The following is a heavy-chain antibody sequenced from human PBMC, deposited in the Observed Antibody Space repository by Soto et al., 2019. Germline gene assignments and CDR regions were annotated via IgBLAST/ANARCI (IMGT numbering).Heavy chain of an antibody. V-gene: IGHV3-7*03. D-gene: IGHD6-19*01. CDR3: TRGIRGSSGWSYYYGMDV. J-gene: IGHJ6*02. CDR2: IKQDGGEE. CDR1: GFTFTNYW. Sequence: PGGSLRLSCGASGFTFTNYWMSWVRQAPGKWLEWVANIKQDGGEEYYVDSVKGRFTISRDNAKNSLYLQMTSLRAEDTAVYYCTRGIRGSSGWSYYYGMDVWGQGXTVTVYS.